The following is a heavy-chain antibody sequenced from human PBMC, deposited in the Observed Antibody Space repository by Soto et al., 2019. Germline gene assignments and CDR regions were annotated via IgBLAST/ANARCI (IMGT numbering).Heavy chain of an antibody. D-gene: IGHD3-22*01. CDR3: ARDRDSSGYYYYGMDV. J-gene: IGHJ6*02. CDR1: CYTFSNYG. Sequence: APVKGSFKASCYTFSNYGINWGRQAPGQGLEWMGWISAYNGKTNYAQKLQGRVTMTTDTSTSTAYMELGSLRSDDTAVYYCARDRDSSGYYYYGMDVWGQGTTVTVSS. V-gene: IGHV1-18*01. CDR2: ISAYNGKT.